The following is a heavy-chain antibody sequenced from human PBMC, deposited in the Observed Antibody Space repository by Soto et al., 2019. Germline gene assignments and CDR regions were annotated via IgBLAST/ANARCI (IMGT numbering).Heavy chain of an antibody. CDR3: ANRWAVTHYYDSSGPFDY. D-gene: IGHD3-22*01. Sequence: SETLSLTCAVSGGSISSSNWWSWVRQPPGKGLEWIGEIYHSGSTNYNPSLKSRVTISVDKSKNQFSLKLSSVTAADTAVYYCANRWAVTHYYDSSGPFDYWGQETLVTVSS. CDR2: IYHSGST. J-gene: IGHJ4*02. V-gene: IGHV4-4*02. CDR1: GGSISSSNW.